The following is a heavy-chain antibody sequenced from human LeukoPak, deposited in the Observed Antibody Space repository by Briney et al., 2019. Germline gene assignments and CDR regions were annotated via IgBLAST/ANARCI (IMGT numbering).Heavy chain of an antibody. Sequence: PSETLSLTCTVSGGSISNHYWGWIRQAPGKGREWIGYIYYRGNTNYNPSLRRRVTISVDTSKTQFSLKLSSLTAADTAVYFCAREKPSYNSRSSYFDFWGQGPLVTVSS. J-gene: IGHJ4*02. CDR2: IYYRGNT. D-gene: IGHD5-24*01. CDR1: GGSISNHY. CDR3: AREKPSYNSRSSYFDF. V-gene: IGHV4-59*11.